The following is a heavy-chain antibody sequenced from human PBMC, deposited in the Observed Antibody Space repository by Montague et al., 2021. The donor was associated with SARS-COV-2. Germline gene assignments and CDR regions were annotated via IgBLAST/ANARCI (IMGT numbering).Heavy chain of an antibody. J-gene: IGHJ5*02. Sequence: SETLSLTCNVSGVSITSNYWTWVRQSAGKGLEFIGRMFPSGTTTYSPSLKSRLTVSLDRSKNQFSLRLTSVTAADTAVYFCARDSYSSAAGIQAWGQGILVAVSS. D-gene: IGHD6-13*01. CDR3: ARDSYSSAAGIQA. V-gene: IGHV4-4*07. CDR2: MFPSGTT. CDR1: GVSITSNY.